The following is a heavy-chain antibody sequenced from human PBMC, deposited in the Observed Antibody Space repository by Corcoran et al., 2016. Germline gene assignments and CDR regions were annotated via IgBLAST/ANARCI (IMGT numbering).Heavy chain of an antibody. CDR3: ARDEEGTPPPYAFDI. V-gene: IGHV1-46*02. CDR1: GYNFNSYY. J-gene: IGHJ3*02. D-gene: IGHD1-7*01. Sequence: QVQLVQSGAEVKKPGASVKVSCKASGYNFNSYYMHWVRQAPGQGLEWMGIINPSGGSTSYAQKFQGRVTMTRDTSTSTVYMELSRLSSEDTAVYYCARDEEGTPPPYAFDIWGQGTMVTVS. CDR2: INPSGGST.